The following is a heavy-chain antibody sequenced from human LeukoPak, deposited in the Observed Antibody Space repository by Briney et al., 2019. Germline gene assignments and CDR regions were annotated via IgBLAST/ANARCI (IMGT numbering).Heavy chain of an antibody. Sequence: SETLSLTCAVYGGSFSGYYWSWIRQPPGKGLEWIGEINHSGSTNYNPSLKSRVTISVDTSKNQFSLKLSSVTAADTAVYYCARKVTWIQLWLGNWFDPWGQGTLVTVSS. CDR1: GGSFSGYY. V-gene: IGHV4-34*01. CDR2: INHSGST. D-gene: IGHD5-18*01. J-gene: IGHJ5*02. CDR3: ARKVTWIQLWLGNWFDP.